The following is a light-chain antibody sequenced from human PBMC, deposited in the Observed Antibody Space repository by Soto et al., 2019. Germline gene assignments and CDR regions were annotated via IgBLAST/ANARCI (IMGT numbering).Light chain of an antibody. CDR2: QAH. CDR1: QSISRQ. J-gene: IGKJ1*01. V-gene: IGKV1-5*03. Sequence: DIQMTQSPSTLSASVGDRVSITCRASQSISRQLAWYQQKPWKAPNLLIYQAHNLETGVPSTFTGSGSGTECTLTISSLQPDDLATSYCLQYQSYWTFGQGTKVEVK. CDR3: LQYQSYWT.